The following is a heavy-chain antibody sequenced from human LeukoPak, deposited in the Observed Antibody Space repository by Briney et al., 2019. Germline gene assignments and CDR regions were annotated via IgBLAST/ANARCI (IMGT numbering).Heavy chain of an antibody. D-gene: IGHD3-22*01. CDR2: ISYDGSNK. CDR1: GFTFSSYG. CDR3: ARAGYYYDSSGYYRFDY. V-gene: IGHV3-30*03. J-gene: IGHJ4*02. Sequence: GRSLRLSCAASGFTFSSYGMHWVRQAPGKGLEWVAVISYDGSNKYYADSVKGRFTISRDNSKNTLYLQMNSLRAEDTAVYYCARAGYYYDSSGYYRFDYWGQGTLVTVSS.